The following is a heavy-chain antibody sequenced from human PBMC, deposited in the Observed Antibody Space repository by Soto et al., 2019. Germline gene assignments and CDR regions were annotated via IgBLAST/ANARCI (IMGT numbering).Heavy chain of an antibody. Sequence: QVQLVESGGGVVQPGRSLRLSCAASGFTFSSYAMHWVRQAPGKGLEWVAVISYDGSNKYYADSVKGRFTISRDNSKNKLYLQMNRIRAEETAMYYCARDPDYGDYASGTHWGQGTLVTVSS. J-gene: IGHJ4*02. CDR2: ISYDGSNK. V-gene: IGHV3-30-3*01. CDR3: ARDPDYGDYASGTH. CDR1: GFTFSSYA. D-gene: IGHD4-17*01.